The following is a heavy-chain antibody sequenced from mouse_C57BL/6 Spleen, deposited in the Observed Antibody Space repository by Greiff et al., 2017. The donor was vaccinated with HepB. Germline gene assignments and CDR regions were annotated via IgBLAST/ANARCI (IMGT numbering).Heavy chain of an antibody. V-gene: IGHV1-80*01. CDR3: ARRGYDRDWFAY. CDR1: GYAFSSYW. Sequence: QVQLQQSGAELVKPGASVKISCKASGYAFSSYWMNWVKQRPGKGLEWIGQIYPGDGDTNYNGKFKGKATLTADNASSTAYMQLSRLTSEDSAVYFCARRGYDRDWFAYWGQGTLVTVSA. D-gene: IGHD2-2*01. CDR2: IYPGDGDT. J-gene: IGHJ3*01.